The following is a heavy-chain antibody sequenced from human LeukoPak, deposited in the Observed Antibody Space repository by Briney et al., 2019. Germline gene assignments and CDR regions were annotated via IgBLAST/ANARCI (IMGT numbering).Heavy chain of an antibody. D-gene: IGHD2-2*01. J-gene: IGHJ6*03. CDR3: ARGVGRYCSSTSCWFHYYYYYMDV. CDR1: GGSFSGDY. CDR2: INHSGST. Sequence: SETLSLTCAVYGGSFSGDYWSWIRQPPGKGLEWIGEINHSGSTNYNPSLKSRVTISVDTSKNQFSLKLSSVTAADTAVYYCARGVGRYCSSTSCWFHYYYYYMDVWGKGTTVTVSS. V-gene: IGHV4-34*01.